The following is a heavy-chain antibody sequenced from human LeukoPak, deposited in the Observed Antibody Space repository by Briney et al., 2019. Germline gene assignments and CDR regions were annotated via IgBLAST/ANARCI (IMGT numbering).Heavy chain of an antibody. CDR1: GFPFSTYW. CDR2: INQDGTEK. J-gene: IGHJ4*02. V-gene: IGHV3-7*01. D-gene: IGHD3-10*01. CDR3: AKVAKYYYGPETYYFFEQ. Sequence: GGTLRLSCAASGFPFSTYWMSWVRQAPGKGLEWVANINQDGTEKYYVDSVKGRFTISRDYAKNSLYLQMNSLRVEDTAVYYCAKVAKYYYGPETYYFFEQWGQGTPVTASS.